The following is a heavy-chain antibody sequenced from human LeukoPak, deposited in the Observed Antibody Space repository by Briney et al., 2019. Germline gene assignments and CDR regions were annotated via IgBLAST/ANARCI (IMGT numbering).Heavy chain of an antibody. Sequence: PGGSLRLSFAASGFTFHDYAMHGLRQAPGKGLEGVGGTRWNSRSIGYADSVKGRFTISRDNAKNSLYLQMNSLRAEDTALYYCAKGYCSSTSCYNYDYWGQGTLVTVSS. D-gene: IGHD2-2*02. J-gene: IGHJ4*02. CDR2: TRWNSRSI. V-gene: IGHV3-9*01. CDR1: GFTFHDYA. CDR3: AKGYCSSTSCYNYDY.